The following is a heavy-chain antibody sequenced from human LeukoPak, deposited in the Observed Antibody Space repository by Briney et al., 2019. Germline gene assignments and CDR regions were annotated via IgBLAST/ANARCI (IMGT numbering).Heavy chain of an antibody. Sequence: GSPVKVSCKASGGTFSSYAISWVRQATGQGLEWVGWMSPNSGDTVYAQEFQGRVTITRDISISTVYLELSSLRSEDTAVYYCARNFGGLGYWGQGTLVTVSS. V-gene: IGHV1-8*03. J-gene: IGHJ4*02. CDR3: ARNFGGLGY. CDR1: GGTFSSYA. CDR2: MSPNSGDT. D-gene: IGHD3-16*01.